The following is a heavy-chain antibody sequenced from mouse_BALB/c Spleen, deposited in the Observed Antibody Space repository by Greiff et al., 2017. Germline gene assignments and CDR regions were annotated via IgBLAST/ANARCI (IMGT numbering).Heavy chain of an antibody. CDR1: GYTFTSYW. V-gene: IGHV1-5*01. CDR2: IYPGNSDT. D-gene: IGHD2-4*01. J-gene: IGHJ4*01. CDR3: TSYDYDGGLAMDY. Sequence: VQLQQSGTVLARPGASVKMSCKASGYTFTSYWMHWVKQRPGQGLEWIGAIYPGNSDTSYNQKFKGKAKLTAVTSTSTAYMELSSLTNEDSAVYYCTSYDYDGGLAMDYWGQGTSVTVSS.